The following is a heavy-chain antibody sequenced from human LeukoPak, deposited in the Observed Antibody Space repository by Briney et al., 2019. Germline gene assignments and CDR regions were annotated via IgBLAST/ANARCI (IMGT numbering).Heavy chain of an antibody. V-gene: IGHV3-11*01. Sequence: PGGSLRLSCAASGFTFSDYYMSWIRQAPGKGLEWVSYISSSGSTIYYADSVKGRFTISRDNAKNSLYLQMNSLRAEDTAVYYCAYLYGSGSYSYYYYYGMDVWGQGTTVTVSS. CDR2: ISSSGSTI. CDR3: AYLYGSGSYSYYYYYGMDV. CDR1: GFTFSDYY. J-gene: IGHJ6*02. D-gene: IGHD3-10*01.